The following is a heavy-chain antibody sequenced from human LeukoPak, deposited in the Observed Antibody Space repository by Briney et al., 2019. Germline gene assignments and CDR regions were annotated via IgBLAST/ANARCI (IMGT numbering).Heavy chain of an antibody. CDR3: ARHNHGYDWDF. Sequence: GRSLRLSCTASGFPFSSYGMHWVRQGPGKGLVWVTVIWPDGSIKYYADSVKGRFTVSRDNSKNTLYLQMNSLRVEDTAVYYCARHNHGYDWDFWGQGTLVTVSS. D-gene: IGHD5-12*01. V-gene: IGHV3-33*01. CDR1: GFPFSSYG. J-gene: IGHJ4*02. CDR2: IWPDGSIK.